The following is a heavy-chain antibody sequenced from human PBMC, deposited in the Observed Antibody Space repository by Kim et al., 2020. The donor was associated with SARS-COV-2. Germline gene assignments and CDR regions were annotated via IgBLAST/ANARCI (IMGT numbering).Heavy chain of an antibody. V-gene: IGHV1-69*13. CDR2: IIPIFGTA. J-gene: IGHJ4*02. CDR3: ARVIRRLSGSYRYYFDY. CDR1: GGTFSSYA. Sequence: SVKVSCKASGGTFSSYAISWVRQAPGQGLEWMGGIIPIFGTANYAQKFQGRVTITADESTSTAYMELSSLRSEDTAVYYCARVIRRLSGSYRYYFDYWGQGTLVTVSS. D-gene: IGHD1-26*01.